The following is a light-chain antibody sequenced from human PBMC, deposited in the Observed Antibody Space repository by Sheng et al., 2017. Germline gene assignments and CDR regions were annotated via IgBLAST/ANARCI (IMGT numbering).Light chain of an antibody. Sequence: EIVLTQSPGTLSLSPGERATFSCRASQSLRSTYLAWYQQKPGQAPRLLIYGASSRAAGIPDRFSGSGSGTDFTLTISGLEPEDFAVYSCQQYVSSPYTFGQGTKLEI. J-gene: IGKJ2*01. V-gene: IGKV3-20*01. CDR3: QQYVSSPYT. CDR1: QSLRSTY. CDR2: GAS.